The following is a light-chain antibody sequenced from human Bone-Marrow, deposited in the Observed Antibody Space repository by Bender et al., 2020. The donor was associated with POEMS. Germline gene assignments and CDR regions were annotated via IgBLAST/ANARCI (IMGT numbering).Light chain of an antibody. J-gene: IGLJ2*01. Sequence: QSVLTQPPSVSGAPGQWVTISCTGSSSNMAGYDVNWYQRLPGTAPKLLIYRNNQRPSGVPDRLSGSKSGNTASLTVSGLRADDEADYFCSSYTGSDSVLFGGGTKLTVL. V-gene: IGLV1-40*01. CDR1: SSNMAGYD. CDR2: RNN. CDR3: SSYTGSDSVL.